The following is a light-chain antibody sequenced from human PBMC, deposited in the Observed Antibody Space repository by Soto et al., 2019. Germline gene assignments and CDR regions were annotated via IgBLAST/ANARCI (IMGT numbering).Light chain of an antibody. CDR2: GAS. CDR3: QQYLTYST. Sequence: DIQMTQSPSTLSASVGDTVTITCRASQSISTSLAWYQQKPGKAPNLLISGASTLEEGVPSRFRGSGSGTEFTLTITSLQTDDFSTYYSQQYLTYSTFGQGTRVEIE. V-gene: IGKV1-5*01. J-gene: IGKJ1*01. CDR1: QSISTS.